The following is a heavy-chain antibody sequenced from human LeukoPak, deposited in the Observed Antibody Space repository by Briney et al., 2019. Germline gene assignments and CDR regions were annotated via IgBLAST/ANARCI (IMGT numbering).Heavy chain of an antibody. CDR2: ISWNSGSI. Sequence: GRSLRLSCTASGFTFDDYAMHWVRQAPGKGLEWVSGISWNSGSIGYADSVKGRFTISRDNAKNSLYLQMNSLRAEDTALCYCAKDGRRVRYCSGGSCYYYFDYWGQGTLVTVSS. CDR1: GFTFDDYA. D-gene: IGHD2-15*01. CDR3: AKDGRRVRYCSGGSCYYYFDY. V-gene: IGHV3-9*01. J-gene: IGHJ4*02.